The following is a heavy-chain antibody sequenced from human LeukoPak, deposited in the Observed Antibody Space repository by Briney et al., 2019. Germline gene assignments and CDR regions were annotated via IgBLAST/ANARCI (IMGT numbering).Heavy chain of an antibody. CDR1: GGSINSSTYY. Sequence: SETLSLTCTVSGGSINSSTYYWGWIRQPPGKGLEWIGTIYYSGSTYYNPSLKSRVTISVDTSKKQFSLKLSSVTAADTAVYYCTRELSGSQDYWGQGTLVTVSS. V-gene: IGHV4-39*07. CDR2: IYYSGST. D-gene: IGHD3-22*01. CDR3: TRELSGSQDY. J-gene: IGHJ4*02.